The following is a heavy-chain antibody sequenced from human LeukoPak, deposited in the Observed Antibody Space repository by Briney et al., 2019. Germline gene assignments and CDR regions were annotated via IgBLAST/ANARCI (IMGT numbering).Heavy chain of an antibody. J-gene: IGHJ6*03. CDR3: ARDGDGSSWPYYMDV. V-gene: IGHV1-18*01. D-gene: IGHD6-13*01. CDR2: ISAYNGNT. CDR1: GYTFTSYG. Sequence: ASVKVSCKASGYTFTSYGISWVRQAPGQGLEWMGWISAYNGNTNYAQKLQGRITMTTDTSTSTAYMELRSLRSDDTAVYYCARDGDGSSWPYYMDVWGKGTTVAVSS.